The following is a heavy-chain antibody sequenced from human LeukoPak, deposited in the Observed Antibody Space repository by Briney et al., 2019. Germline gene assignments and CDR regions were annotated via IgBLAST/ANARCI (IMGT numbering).Heavy chain of an antibody. D-gene: IGHD2/OR15-2a*01. V-gene: IGHV4-59*08. Sequence: SETLCLTCTVSGGSINNFYWSWVRQPPGAGLEWLAYIYYTGSTNYNPSLKTRLTISVDTSKNQFSLRLNSVTAADTAVYYCARFSQYYDSPTHYLDYWGQGILVTVSS. CDR3: ARFSQYYDSPTHYLDY. CDR1: GGSINNFY. J-gene: IGHJ4*02. CDR2: IYYTGST.